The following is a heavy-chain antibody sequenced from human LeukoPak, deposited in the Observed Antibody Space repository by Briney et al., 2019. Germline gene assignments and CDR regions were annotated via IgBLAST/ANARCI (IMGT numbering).Heavy chain of an antibody. Sequence: GRSLRLSCAASGFTFNSYAMHWVRQAPGKGLEWVAVISYDGSNKYYADSVKGRFTISRDNSKNTLYLQMNSLRAEDTAVYYCARGTAAGPWGQGTLVTVSS. CDR3: ARGTAAGP. CDR1: GFTFNSYA. J-gene: IGHJ5*02. D-gene: IGHD6-13*01. V-gene: IGHV3-30-3*01. CDR2: ISYDGSNK.